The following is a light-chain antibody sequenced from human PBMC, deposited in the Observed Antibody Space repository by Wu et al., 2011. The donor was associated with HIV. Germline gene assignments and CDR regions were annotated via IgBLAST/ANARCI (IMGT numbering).Light chain of an antibody. CDR1: QTISTS. V-gene: IGKV3-20*01. J-gene: IGKJ5*01. Sequence: GERATLSCRASQTISTSLAWYQQKPGQAPRLLIYDASSRATGIPARFTGSGSGTLFTLTISRLEPEDSAVYFCQQYVSSPTFGQGTRLEIK. CDR2: DAS. CDR3: QQYVSSPT.